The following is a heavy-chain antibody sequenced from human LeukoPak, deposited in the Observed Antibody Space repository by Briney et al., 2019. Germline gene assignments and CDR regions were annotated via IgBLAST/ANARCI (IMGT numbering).Heavy chain of an antibody. V-gene: IGHV3-21*01. D-gene: IGHD5-12*01. Sequence: GGSLRLSCAASGFTFSSYSMSWVRQAPGKGLEWVSSVTSRSSHIYYADSVRGRFTISRDNAKKSLYLQMNSLRAKDTAVYYCARAGGIESAFDWGQGTLVTVSS. CDR3: ARAGGIESAFD. J-gene: IGHJ4*02. CDR2: VTSRSSHI. CDR1: GFTFSSYS.